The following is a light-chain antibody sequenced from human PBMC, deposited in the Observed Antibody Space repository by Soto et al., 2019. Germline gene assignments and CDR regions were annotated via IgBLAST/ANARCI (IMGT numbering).Light chain of an antibody. CDR1: SSDVGLYDY. CDR3: SSYGGNSNYV. Sequence: QSALPQPPSASGSPGQSVTISCTGTSSDVGLYDYVSWYQQHPGKVPKLLIYEVTQRPSGVPDRFSGSKSGNTASLTVSGLHAEDEADYYCSSYGGNSNYVFGTGTKVTAL. J-gene: IGLJ1*01. V-gene: IGLV2-8*01. CDR2: EVT.